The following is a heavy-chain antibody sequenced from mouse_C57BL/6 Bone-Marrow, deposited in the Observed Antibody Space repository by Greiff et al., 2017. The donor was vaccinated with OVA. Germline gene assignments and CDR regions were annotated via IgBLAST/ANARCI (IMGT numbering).Heavy chain of an antibody. Sequence: ESGPGLVKPSQSLSLTCSVTGYSITSGYYWNWIRQFPGNKLEWMGYISYDGSNNYNPSLKNRISITRDTSKNQFFLKLNSVTTEDTATYYCAKGSYGSSYYYAMDYWGQGTSVTVSS. J-gene: IGHJ4*01. CDR1: GYSITSGYY. CDR2: ISYDGSN. V-gene: IGHV3-6*01. CDR3: AKGSYGSSYYYAMDY. D-gene: IGHD1-1*01.